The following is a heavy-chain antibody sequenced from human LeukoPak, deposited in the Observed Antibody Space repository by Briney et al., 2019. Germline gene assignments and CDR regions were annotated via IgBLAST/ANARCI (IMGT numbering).Heavy chain of an antibody. CDR1: GGSISPYY. D-gene: IGHD3-10*01. CDR2: IYYSGST. CDR3: ARGGGSGRGNWFDP. Sequence: SETLSLTCTVAGGSISPYYWSCIRQPQGKGLEWIGYIYYSGSTNYNPSLKSRVTISVDTSKSQFSLKLSSATAADTAVYYCARGGGSGRGNWFDPWGQGSLVIVSS. J-gene: IGHJ5*02. V-gene: IGHV4-59*01.